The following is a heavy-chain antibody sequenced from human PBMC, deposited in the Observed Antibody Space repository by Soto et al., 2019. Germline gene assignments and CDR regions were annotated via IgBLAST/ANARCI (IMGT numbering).Heavy chain of an antibody. Sequence: PGGSLRLSCAASEFTFSSYSMNWVRQAPGKGLEWVSSISSSSSYIYYADSVKGRFTISRDNAKNSLYLQMNSLRAEDTAVYYCASFEMATIEAPVTFDIWGQGTMVTVSS. D-gene: IGHD5-12*01. CDR3: ASFEMATIEAPVTFDI. CDR2: ISSSSSYI. V-gene: IGHV3-21*01. CDR1: EFTFSSYS. J-gene: IGHJ3*02.